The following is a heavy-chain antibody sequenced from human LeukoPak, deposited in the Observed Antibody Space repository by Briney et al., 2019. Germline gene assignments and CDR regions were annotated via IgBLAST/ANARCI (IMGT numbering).Heavy chain of an antibody. D-gene: IGHD3-10*01. V-gene: IGHV3-23*01. CDR1: GFTFSSYA. Sequence: PGGSLRLSCAASGFTFSSYAMSWVRQAPGKGLEWVSAISGSGGSTYYADSVKGRFTISRDNSKNTLYLQMNSLRAEDTAVSYCAKGLHSGSYFYFDYWGQGTLVTVSS. CDR3: AKGLHSGSYFYFDY. J-gene: IGHJ4*02. CDR2: ISGSGGST.